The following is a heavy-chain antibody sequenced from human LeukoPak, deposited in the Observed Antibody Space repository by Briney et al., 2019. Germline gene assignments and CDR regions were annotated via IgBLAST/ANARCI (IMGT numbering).Heavy chain of an antibody. CDR2: IIPILVIA. D-gene: IGHD6-25*01. V-gene: IGHV1-69*04. J-gene: IGHJ5*02. CDR1: GGTFSSYA. Sequence: SVKVSCKASGGTFSSYAISWVRQAPGRGLEWMGRIIPILVIANYAQKFQGRVTITADKSTSTAYMELSSLRSEDTAVYYCARVEEAAGWFDTWGQGTLVTVSS. CDR3: ARVEEAAGWFDT.